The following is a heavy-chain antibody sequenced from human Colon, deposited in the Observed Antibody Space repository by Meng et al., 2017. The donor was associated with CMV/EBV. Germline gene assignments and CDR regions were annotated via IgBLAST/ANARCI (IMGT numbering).Heavy chain of an antibody. Sequence: SVPVSCQASRGTFSSYAISWVRQAPGQGLEWMGGIIPILGIANYAQKFQGRVTITADKSTSTAYMELSSLRSEDTAVDYCAGTVPGGSSPTRRGGMDVWGQGTTVTVSS. J-gene: IGHJ6*02. D-gene: IGHD3-16*01. CDR1: RGTFSSYA. V-gene: IGHV1-69*10. CDR3: AGTVPGGSSPTRRGGMDV. CDR2: IIPILGIA.